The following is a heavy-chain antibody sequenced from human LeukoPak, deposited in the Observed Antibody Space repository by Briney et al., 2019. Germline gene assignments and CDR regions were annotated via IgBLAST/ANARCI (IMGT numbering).Heavy chain of an antibody. CDR1: GYSISSGYY. CDR2: IYHSGST. V-gene: IGHV4-38-2*02. CDR3: AGPIHYDSSGWAFDI. Sequence: PSETLSLTCTVSGYSISSGYYWGWIRQPPGKGLEWIGSIYHSGSTYYNPSLKSRVTISVDTSKNQFSLKLSSVTAADTAVYYCAGPIHYDSSGWAFDIWGQGTMVTVSS. J-gene: IGHJ3*02. D-gene: IGHD3-22*01.